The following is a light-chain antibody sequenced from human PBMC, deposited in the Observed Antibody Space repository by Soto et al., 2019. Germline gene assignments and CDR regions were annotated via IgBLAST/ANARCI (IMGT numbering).Light chain of an antibody. CDR3: SSYTSSSTSFV. CDR2: EVD. Sequence: QSALTQPASVSGSPGQSITISCTGTSRDVGGYNYVSWYLHHPGQAPKLMIYEVDTRPSGVSDRFSGSKSGNTASLTISGLQAEDEADYYCSSYTSSSTSFVFGSGTKVTVL. CDR1: SRDVGGYNY. J-gene: IGLJ1*01. V-gene: IGLV2-14*01.